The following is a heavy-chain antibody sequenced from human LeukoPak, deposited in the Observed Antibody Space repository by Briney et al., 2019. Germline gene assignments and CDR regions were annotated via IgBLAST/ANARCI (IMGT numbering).Heavy chain of an antibody. CDR3: AARRGGYYDSSGYYYPFDY. Sequence: PGGSLRLSCAASGFTFSSYSMNWVRQAPGKGLEWVSSISSSSSYIYYADSVKGRFTISRDNAKNSLYLQMNSLRAEDTAVYYCAARRGGYYDSSGYYYPFDYWGQGTLVTVSS. CDR1: GFTFSSYS. CDR2: ISSSSSYI. V-gene: IGHV3-21*01. D-gene: IGHD3-22*01. J-gene: IGHJ4*02.